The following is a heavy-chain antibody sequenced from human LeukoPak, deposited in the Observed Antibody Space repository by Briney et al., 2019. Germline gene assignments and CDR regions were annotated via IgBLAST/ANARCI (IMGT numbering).Heavy chain of an antibody. Sequence: QPGGSLRLSCAASGFTYSDCTMGWVRQVPGKGLEGVSTARASGGGTYYADSVKGRFTISRDNSKNTVYLQMNSLRAEDTAVYYCAKEAVLMAAADFFDYWGQGTLVTVSS. V-gene: IGHV3-23*01. J-gene: IGHJ4*02. D-gene: IGHD6-13*01. CDR1: GFTYSDCT. CDR2: ARASGGGT. CDR3: AKEAVLMAAADFFDY.